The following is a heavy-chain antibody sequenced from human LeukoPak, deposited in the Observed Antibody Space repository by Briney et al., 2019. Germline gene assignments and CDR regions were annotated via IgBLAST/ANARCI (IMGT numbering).Heavy chain of an antibody. D-gene: IGHD3-22*01. V-gene: IGHV4-30-4*01. J-gene: IGHJ4*02. CDR2: IYYSGST. Sequence: PQTLSLTCTVSGGSISSGDYYWSWIRQPPGKGLDWIGYIYYSGSTYYNPSLKSRVTISVDTSKNQFSLKLSSVTAADTAVYYCATYYYDSSGYYTFDYWGQGTLVTVSS. CDR3: ATYYYDSSGYYTFDY. CDR1: GGSISSGDYY.